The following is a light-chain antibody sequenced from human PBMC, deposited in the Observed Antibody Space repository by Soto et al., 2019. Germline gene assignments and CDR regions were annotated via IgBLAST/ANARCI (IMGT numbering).Light chain of an antibody. J-gene: IGLJ2*01. CDR2: GTS. Sequence: QSVLTQPPSVSGAPGQRVTISCTGSNSNIGAGYDVHWYQQLPGRAPKLLIYGTSNRPSGVPDRFSGSKSGTSASLAITGLQAEDEADYYCQSFDSSSPVVFGGGTKVTVL. V-gene: IGLV1-40*01. CDR1: NSNIGAGYD. CDR3: QSFDSSSPVV.